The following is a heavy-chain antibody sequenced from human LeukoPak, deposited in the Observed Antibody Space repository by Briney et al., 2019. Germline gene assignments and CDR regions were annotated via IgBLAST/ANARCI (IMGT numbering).Heavy chain of an antibody. V-gene: IGHV3-30-3*01. CDR2: ISYDGSNK. J-gene: IGHJ4*02. D-gene: IGHD5-18*01. Sequence: PGGSLRLSCAASGFTFSDYAMHWVRQAPGKGLEWVALISYDGSNKYYADSVKGRFTISRDNPKNTLYLQMNSLRAEDTAVYYCARLRGYSYGYGDYWGQGTLVTVSS. CDR1: GFTFSDYA. CDR3: ARLRGYSYGYGDY.